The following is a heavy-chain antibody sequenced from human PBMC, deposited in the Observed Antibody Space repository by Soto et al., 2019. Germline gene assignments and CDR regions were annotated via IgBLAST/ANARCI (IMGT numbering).Heavy chain of an antibody. CDR1: GGSISSGGYY. Sequence: SETLSLTCTVSGGSISSGGYYWSWIRQHPGKGLEWIGYIYYSGSTYYNPSLKSRVTISVDTSKNQFSLKLSSVTAADTAVYYCARDENDRGYGMDVWGQGTTVTVSS. CDR3: ARDENDRGYGMDV. D-gene: IGHD3-22*01. J-gene: IGHJ6*02. CDR2: IYYSGST. V-gene: IGHV4-31*03.